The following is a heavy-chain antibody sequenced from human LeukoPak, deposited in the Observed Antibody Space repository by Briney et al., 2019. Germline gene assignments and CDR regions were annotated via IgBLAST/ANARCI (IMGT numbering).Heavy chain of an antibody. Sequence: ASVKVSCKASGYTFTTSGISWVRRAPGQGLEWMGWISGYNGDTKYAQKFQGRVTMTTDTSTSTAYMDLRNLRSDDTAVYYCARDDDGTSFNWFDPWGQGTLVTVSS. CDR2: ISGYNGDT. V-gene: IGHV1-18*01. D-gene: IGHD2-2*01. J-gene: IGHJ5*02. CDR3: ARDDDGTSFNWFDP. CDR1: GYTFTTSG.